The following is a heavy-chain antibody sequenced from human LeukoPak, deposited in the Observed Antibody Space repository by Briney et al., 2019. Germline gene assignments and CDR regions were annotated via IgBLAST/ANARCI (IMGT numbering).Heavy chain of an antibody. CDR2: IKQGGSEK. CDR1: GFTFSSYW. J-gene: IGHJ6*02. D-gene: IGHD2-15*01. CDR3: ASEGGVVVAASLYYYYGMDV. Sequence: GFLILSCAASGFTFSSYWMSWGRQAPGEGGEGGANIKQGGSEKYYVASVKGPFTISRDNAKNSLYLQMNSLRAEDTAVYYCASEGGVVVAASLYYYYGMDVWGQGTTVTVSS. V-gene: IGHV3-7*01.